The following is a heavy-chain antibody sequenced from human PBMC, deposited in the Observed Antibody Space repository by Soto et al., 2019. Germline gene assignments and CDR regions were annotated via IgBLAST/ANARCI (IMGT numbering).Heavy chain of an antibody. CDR1: GGTFSSYA. CDR3: ARVSSGYDLHYYYGMDV. Sequence: VKVSCKASGGTFSSYAISWVRQAPGQGLEWMGGIIPIFGTANYAQKFQGRVTITADESTSTAYMELSSLRSEGTAVYYCARVSSGYDLHYYYGMDVWGQGTTVTVSS. D-gene: IGHD5-12*01. CDR2: IIPIFGTA. J-gene: IGHJ6*02. V-gene: IGHV1-69*13.